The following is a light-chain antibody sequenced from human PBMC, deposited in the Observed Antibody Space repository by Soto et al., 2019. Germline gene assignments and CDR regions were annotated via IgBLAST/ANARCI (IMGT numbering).Light chain of an antibody. Sequence: QSVLTQSPSGSGAPGQRVTISCTGSSSNIGAGYEVHWYQQLPGTAPKLLIYGNSNRPSGVPDRFSGSKSGTSASLAITGLQAEDEADYYCQSYDSSLSGVVFGGGTKLTVL. CDR3: QSYDSSLSGVV. CDR1: SSNIGAGYE. CDR2: GNS. V-gene: IGLV1-40*01. J-gene: IGLJ2*01.